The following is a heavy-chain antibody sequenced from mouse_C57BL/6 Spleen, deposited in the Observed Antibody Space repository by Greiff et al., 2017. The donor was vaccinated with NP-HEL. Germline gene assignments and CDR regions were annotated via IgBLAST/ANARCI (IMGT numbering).Heavy chain of an antibody. V-gene: IGHV7-1*01. CDR1: GFTFSDFY. J-gene: IGHJ1*03. CDR2: SRNKANDYTT. CDR3: ARDARSWYFDV. Sequence: DVMLVESGGGLVQSGRSLRLSCAPSGFTFSDFYVEWVRQAPGKGLEWIAASRNKANDYTTEYSASVKGRFIVSRDTSQSILYLQMNALRAEDTAIYYCARDARSWYFDVWGTGTTVTVSS.